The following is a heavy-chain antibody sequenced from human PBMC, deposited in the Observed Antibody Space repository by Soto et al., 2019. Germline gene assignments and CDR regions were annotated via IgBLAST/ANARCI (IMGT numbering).Heavy chain of an antibody. D-gene: IGHD5-18*01. J-gene: IGHJ4*02. CDR1: AFSFTNAW. CDR2: IKSITDGGTT. CDR3: STGRSTYGLDS. V-gene: IGHV3-15*01. Sequence: GGSLRLSCVASAFSFTNAWMSWVRQAPGKGLEWVGRIKSITDGGTTDYAAPVKGRFTISRDDSNNTLYLQMNSLKTEDTAVYYCSTGRSTYGLDSWGQGTRVTSPQ.